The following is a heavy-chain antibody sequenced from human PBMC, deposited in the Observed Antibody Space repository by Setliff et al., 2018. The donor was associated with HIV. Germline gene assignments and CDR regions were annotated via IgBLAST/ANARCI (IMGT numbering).Heavy chain of an antibody. CDR1: GYTFTPYT. CDR3: ASKLYCTNGVCLDAFDI. J-gene: IGHJ3*02. Sequence: EASVKVSCKASGYTFTPYTLHWVRQAPGQRLEWMGWINAGKGNTKYSQKFQGRVTITRDTSASTAYLDLSSLRSEDTAVYFCASKLYCTNGVCLDAFDIWGQGTMVTVS. D-gene: IGHD2-8*01. V-gene: IGHV1-3*01. CDR2: INAGKGNT.